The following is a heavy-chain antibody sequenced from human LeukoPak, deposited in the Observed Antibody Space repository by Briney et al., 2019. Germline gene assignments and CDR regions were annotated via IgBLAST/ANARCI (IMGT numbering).Heavy chain of an antibody. D-gene: IGHD6-6*01. Sequence: GGSLRLSCAASGFTFSSYSMNWVRQAPGKGLEWVSYISSSSSTIYYADSVKGRFTISRDNAKNSLYLQMNSLRAEDMAVYYCARGVSIAARSYYYYYYMDVWGKGTTVTVSS. J-gene: IGHJ6*03. CDR3: ARGVSIAARSYYYYYYMDV. CDR1: GFTFSSYS. CDR2: ISSSSSTI. V-gene: IGHV3-48*01.